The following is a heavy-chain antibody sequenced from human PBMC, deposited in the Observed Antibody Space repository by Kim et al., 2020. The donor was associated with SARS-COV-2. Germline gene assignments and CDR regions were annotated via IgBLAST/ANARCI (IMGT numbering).Heavy chain of an antibody. CDR1: GYTFTSQG. CDR2: ISPLNGKT. V-gene: IGHV1-18*01. D-gene: IGHD1-7*01. CDR3: ARDGGITRGIDV. J-gene: IGHJ6*01. Sequence: ASVKVSCKASGYTFTSQGINWVRQAPGQGPEWMGWISPLNGKTKFAQKFQGRVVMTRETSTTTVEMELRSMTSDDTAVYSCARDGGITRGIDVGGQGTT.